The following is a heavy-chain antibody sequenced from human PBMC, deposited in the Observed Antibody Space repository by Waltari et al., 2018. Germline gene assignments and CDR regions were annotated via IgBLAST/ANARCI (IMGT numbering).Heavy chain of an antibody. CDR1: GYTLTELS. J-gene: IGHJ5*02. CDR2: FDPEDGET. CDR3: ATGYYDSSGYSNWFDP. Sequence: QVQLVQSGAEVKKPGASVKVSCKVSGYTLTELSMHWVRQAPGKGLEWMGGFDPEDGETTYAQKFQGRVTMTEDTSTDTAYMELSSLRSEDTAVYYCATGYYDSSGYSNWFDPWGQGTLVTVSS. D-gene: IGHD3-22*01. V-gene: IGHV1-24*01.